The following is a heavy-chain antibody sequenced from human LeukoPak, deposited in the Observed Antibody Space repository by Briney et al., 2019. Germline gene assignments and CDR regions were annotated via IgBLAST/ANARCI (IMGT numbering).Heavy chain of an antibody. CDR3: ARVSRSQWYFDY. J-gene: IGHJ4*02. CDR2: IYHSGST. D-gene: IGHD1-26*01. Sequence: PSGTLSLTCAVSGGSISSTNWWSWVRQPPGKGLEWIGEIYHSGSTNYNPSLKSRVTISVDTSKNQFSLKLSSVTAADTAVYYCARVSRSQWYFDYWGQGTLVTVSS. CDR1: GGSISSTNW. V-gene: IGHV4-4*02.